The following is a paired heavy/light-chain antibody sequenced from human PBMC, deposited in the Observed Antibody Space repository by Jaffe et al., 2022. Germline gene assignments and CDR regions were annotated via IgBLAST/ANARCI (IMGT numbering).Light chain of an antibody. V-gene: IGKV3-15*01. CDR2: GAS. Sequence: EIVMTQSPATLSVSPGERATLSCRASQSVSSNLAWYQQKPGQAPRLLIYGASTRATGIPARFSGSGSGTEFTLTISSLQSEDFAVYYCQHYNNWPRTFGQGTKLEIK. CDR1: QSVSSN. J-gene: IGKJ2*01. CDR3: QHYNNWPRT.
Heavy chain of an antibody. CDR3: GRGFTYFDY. J-gene: IGHJ4*02. V-gene: IGHV3-23*01. Sequence: EVQLLESGGGLVQPGGSLRLSCAASGFTFSSQAMTWVRQAPGKGLEWVSGISGSGGSTFYADAVKGRFSISRDNSKNTLYLQMNSLRAEDTAVYYCGRGFTYFDYWGQGTLVTVSS. CDR2: ISGSGGST. CDR1: GFTFSSQA.